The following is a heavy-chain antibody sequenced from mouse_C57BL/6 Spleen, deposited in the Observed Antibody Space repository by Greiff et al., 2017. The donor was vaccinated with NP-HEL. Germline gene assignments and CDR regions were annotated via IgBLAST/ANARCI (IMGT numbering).Heavy chain of an antibody. V-gene: IGHV5-15*01. Sequence: EVQLVESGGGLVQPGGSLKLSCAASGFTFSDYGMAWVRQAPRKGPEWVAFISNLAYSIYYADTVTGRFTISRENAKNTLYLDMSSLRSEDTAMYYCARQEDYYGSDAMDYWGQGTSVTVSS. CDR3: ARQEDYYGSDAMDY. J-gene: IGHJ4*01. CDR2: ISNLAYSI. D-gene: IGHD1-1*01. CDR1: GFTFSDYG.